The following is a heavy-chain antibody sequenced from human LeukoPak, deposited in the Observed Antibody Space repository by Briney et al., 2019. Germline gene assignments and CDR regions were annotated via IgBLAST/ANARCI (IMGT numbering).Heavy chain of an antibody. CDR3: ARGNYYYYYMDV. Sequence: GASVKVSCKASGYTFTSYDINWVRQATGQGLEWMGWMNPNSGNTGYAQKFQGRVTMTRDTSISTAYMELSSLRSEDTAVYYCARGNYYYYYMDVWGKGTTVTVSS. V-gene: IGHV1-8*01. CDR1: GYTFTSYD. CDR2: MNPNSGNT. J-gene: IGHJ6*03.